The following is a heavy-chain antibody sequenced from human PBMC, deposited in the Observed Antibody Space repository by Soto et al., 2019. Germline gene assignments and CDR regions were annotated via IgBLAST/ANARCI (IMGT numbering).Heavy chain of an antibody. CDR2: IYYSGST. Sequence: SETLSLTCTVSGGSISSYYWSWIRQPPGKGLEWIGYIYYSGSTNYNPSLKRRVTISVDTSKNQFSLKLSSVTAAATAVYYCARAAVPAAGTGWFDTWGQGTLVAVSS. J-gene: IGHJ5*02. D-gene: IGHD6-13*01. CDR1: GGSISSYY. CDR3: ARAAVPAAGTGWFDT. V-gene: IGHV4-59*01.